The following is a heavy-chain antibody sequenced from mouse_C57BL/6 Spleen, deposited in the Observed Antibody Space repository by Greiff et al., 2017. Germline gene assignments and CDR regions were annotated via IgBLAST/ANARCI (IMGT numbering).Heavy chain of an antibody. CDR1: GFTFSDYY. CDR3: ARPYYDYAWFAY. J-gene: IGHJ3*01. D-gene: IGHD2-4*01. Sequence: EVKLMESGGGLVQPGGSLKLSCAASGFTFSDYYMYWVRQTPEKRLEWVAYISNGGGSTYYPDTVKGRFTISRDNAKNTLYLQMSRLKSEDTAMYYCARPYYDYAWFAYWGQGTLVTVSA. CDR2: ISNGGGST. V-gene: IGHV5-12*01.